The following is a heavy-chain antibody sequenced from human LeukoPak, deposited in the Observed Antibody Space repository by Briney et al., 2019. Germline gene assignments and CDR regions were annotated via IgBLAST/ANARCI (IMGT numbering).Heavy chain of an antibody. J-gene: IGHJ4*02. CDR2: IRYDGSNK. Sequence: GGSLRLSCAASGFTFSSYGMHWVRQAPGKGLEWVAFIRYDGSNKYYADSVKGRFTISRDNSKNTLYLQMNSLRAEDTAVYYCAKDLGVDYYDSSGLKAFDYWGQGTLVTVSS. CDR1: GFTFSSYG. V-gene: IGHV3-30*02. D-gene: IGHD3-22*01. CDR3: AKDLGVDYYDSSGLKAFDY.